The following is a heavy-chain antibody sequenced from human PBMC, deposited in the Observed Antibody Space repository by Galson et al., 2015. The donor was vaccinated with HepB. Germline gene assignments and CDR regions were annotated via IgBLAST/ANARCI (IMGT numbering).Heavy chain of an antibody. CDR2: IKQDGSEK. CDR1: GFTFSSYW. CDR3: ARGVAVAGYYLDY. J-gene: IGHJ4*02. D-gene: IGHD6-19*01. V-gene: IGHV3-7*03. Sequence: SLRLSCAASGFTFSSYWMSWVRQAPGKGLEWVANIKQDGSEKYYVDSVKGRFTISRDNAKNSMYLQMNSLRAEDTAVYYCARGVAVAGYYLDYWGQGTLVTVSS.